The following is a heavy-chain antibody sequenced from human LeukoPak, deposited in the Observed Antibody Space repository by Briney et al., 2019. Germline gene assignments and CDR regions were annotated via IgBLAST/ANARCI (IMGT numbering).Heavy chain of an antibody. Sequence: SETLSLTCTVSGGSISSSSYYWGWIRQPPGKGLEWIGSIYYSGSTYYNPSLKSRVTISVDTSKNQFSLKLSSVTAADTAVYYCAREYSSSLYYYYYMDVWGKGTTVTVSS. CDR3: AREYSSSLYYYYYMDV. J-gene: IGHJ6*03. CDR1: GGSISSSSYY. D-gene: IGHD6-6*01. V-gene: IGHV4-39*07. CDR2: IYYSGST.